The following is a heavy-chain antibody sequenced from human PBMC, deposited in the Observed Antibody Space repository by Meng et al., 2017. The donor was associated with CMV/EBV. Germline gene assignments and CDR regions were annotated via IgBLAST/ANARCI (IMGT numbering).Heavy chain of an antibody. CDR1: GYTFTSYG. CDR3: ARDALYSSSWYYYHYGMDV. D-gene: IGHD6-13*01. J-gene: IGHJ6*02. V-gene: IGHV1-18*01. CDR2: ISAYNGNT. Sequence: SVTVSCKASGYTFTSYGISWVRQAPGQGRDGMGWISAYNGNTNYAQKLQGRVTITTDTSTSTAYMELRSLGSDDTAVYYCARDALYSSSWYYYHYGMDVWGQGTTVTVSS.